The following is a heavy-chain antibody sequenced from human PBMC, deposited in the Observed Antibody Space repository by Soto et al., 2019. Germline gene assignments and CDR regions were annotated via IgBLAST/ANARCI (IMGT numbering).Heavy chain of an antibody. CDR2: FYSSGSI. CDR3: ARMYSSGSGWFHP. Sequence: SETLSLSCFVSGYSITAGGYYWSWIRHHPGKGLEWIGSFYSSGSIIYNPSLRSRVSISGDTSSNQFSMSLTSVTAADTARYYCARMYSSGSGWFHPWGQGTLVTVSS. V-gene: IGHV4-31*03. CDR1: GYSITAGGYY. D-gene: IGHD6-19*01. J-gene: IGHJ5*02.